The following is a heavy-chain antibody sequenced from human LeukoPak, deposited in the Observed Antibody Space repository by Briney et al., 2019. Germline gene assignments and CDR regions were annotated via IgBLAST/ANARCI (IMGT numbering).Heavy chain of an antibody. V-gene: IGHV4-34*01. CDR3: AREMRSPRGGFDY. J-gene: IGHJ4*02. D-gene: IGHD3-10*01. CDR2: INHSGST. Sequence: SETLSLTCAVYGGSFSDYSWSWIRQPPGKGLEWIGEINHSGSTNYNPSLKSRVSISVDTSKNQFSLKLSSVTAADTAVYYCAREMRSPRGGFDYWDQGTLVTVSS. CDR1: GGSFSDYS.